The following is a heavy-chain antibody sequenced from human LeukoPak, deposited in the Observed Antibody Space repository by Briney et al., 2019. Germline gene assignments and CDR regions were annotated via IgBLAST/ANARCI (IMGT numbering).Heavy chain of an antibody. CDR3: ARSPYSSSTAFDI. V-gene: IGHV4-59*01. Sequence: SETLSLTCTVSGGSISSYYWSWIRQPPGKGLEWIGYIYFSGSTNYNPSLKSRVTISVDTSKNQFSLKLSFVTAADTAVYYCARSPYSSSTAFDIWGQGTMVTVSS. J-gene: IGHJ3*02. CDR1: GGSISSYY. D-gene: IGHD6-6*01. CDR2: IYFSGST.